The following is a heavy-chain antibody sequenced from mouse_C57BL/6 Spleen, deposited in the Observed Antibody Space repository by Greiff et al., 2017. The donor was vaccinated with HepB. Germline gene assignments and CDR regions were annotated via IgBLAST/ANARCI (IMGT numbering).Heavy chain of an antibody. CDR3: TTLDSAWFAY. CDR2: IDPADGDT. V-gene: IGHV14-1*01. Sequence: SFPFSFPSSFFPLPSSSLPCLPPLPAPFLSWIGSIDPADGDTEYAPKFQGKATMTADTSSNTAYLQLSSLTSEDTAVYYCTTLDSAWFAYWGQGTLVTVSA. CDR1: FFPLPSSS. J-gene: IGHJ3*01.